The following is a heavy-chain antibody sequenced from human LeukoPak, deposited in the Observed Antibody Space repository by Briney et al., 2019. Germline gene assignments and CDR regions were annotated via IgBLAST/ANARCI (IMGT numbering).Heavy chain of an antibody. CDR3: ARDTGY. CDR2: IYSGGGT. J-gene: IGHJ4*02. Sequence: GGSLRLSCAASGFTFSSYEMSWVRQGPGKGLEWVSVIYSGGGTYYADSVKGRFIISRDNSKNTLYLQMNNLRAEDTAVYYCARDTGYWGQGTLVTVSS. V-gene: IGHV3-53*01. CDR1: GFTFSSYE.